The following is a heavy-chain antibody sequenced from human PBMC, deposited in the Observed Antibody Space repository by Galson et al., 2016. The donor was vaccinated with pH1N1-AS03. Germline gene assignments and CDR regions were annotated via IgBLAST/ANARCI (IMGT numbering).Heavy chain of an antibody. Sequence: SLRLSCAASGLTFSNAWMSWVRQAPGKGLEWGGLIQNSENGRTTDYDASVKGRYTISRDDSKNTLYLQMNSLKTEDTAVYYCTTDDYGDYRGTGAGTNDAFDMWGQGTMVTVSS. CDR2: IQNSENGRTT. D-gene: IGHD4-17*01. CDR3: TTDDYGDYRGTGAGTNDAFDM. J-gene: IGHJ3*02. V-gene: IGHV3-15*01. CDR1: GLTFSNAW.